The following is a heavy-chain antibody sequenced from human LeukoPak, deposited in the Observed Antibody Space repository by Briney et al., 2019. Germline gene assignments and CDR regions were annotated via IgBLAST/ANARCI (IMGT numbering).Heavy chain of an antibody. CDR2: ISWNSGSI. Sequence: GGSLRLSCAASGFTFDDYAMHWVRQAPGKGLEWVSGISWNSGSIGYADSVKGRFTISRDNAKNSLYRQMNSLRAEDTALYYCAKDPLATRYHYFDYWGQGTLVTVSS. J-gene: IGHJ4*02. CDR1: GFTFDDYA. CDR3: AKDPLATRYHYFDY. V-gene: IGHV3-9*01. D-gene: IGHD5-12*01.